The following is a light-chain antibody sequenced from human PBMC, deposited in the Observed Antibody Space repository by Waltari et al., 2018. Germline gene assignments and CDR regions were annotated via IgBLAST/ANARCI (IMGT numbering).Light chain of an antibody. CDR1: LSILHSSENKNY. V-gene: IGKV4-1*01. J-gene: IGKJ3*01. Sequence: DIVMTQFPDSLSVSLGERATINCKSTLSILHSSENKNYLGWYQQKSGQSPKLLIYGASTRESGVPDRFSGSGSGTDFTLTISSLQAEDVAVYYCQQYYRTPFTFGPGTKVDIK. CDR3: QQYYRTPFT. CDR2: GAS.